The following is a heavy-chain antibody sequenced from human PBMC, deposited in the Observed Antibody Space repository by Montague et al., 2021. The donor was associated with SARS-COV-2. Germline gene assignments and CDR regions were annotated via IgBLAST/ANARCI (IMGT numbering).Heavy chain of an antibody. CDR2: ISHTGST. Sequence: SETLSLTCAVYGGSFSRYFWSWIRQPPGRGPELIGHISHTGSTRYNPSLDSRVTISLDTSKSRLSLELTSVTVADTSIYFCVGAPNEYYFDYWGQGTPVSVSS. CDR1: GGSFSRYF. J-gene: IGHJ4*02. V-gene: IGHV4-34*01. CDR3: VGAPNEYYFDY. D-gene: IGHD6-6*01.